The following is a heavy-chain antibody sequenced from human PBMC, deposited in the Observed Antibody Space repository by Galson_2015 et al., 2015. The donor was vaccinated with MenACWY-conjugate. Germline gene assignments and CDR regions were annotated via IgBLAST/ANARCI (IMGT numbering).Heavy chain of an antibody. CDR1: GDSFTFYW. J-gene: IGHJ6*02. Sequence: QSGAEVKKPGESLKISCKGSGDSFTFYWIAWLRQMPGKGLEWMGIIYPGDSDTRYGPSFAGQATISVDRATTNASLRWSSLKASDTGMYFCASHPPRMAADGTSGFDVWGQGTTGTVSS. CDR2: IYPGDSDT. CDR3: ASHPPRMAADGTSGFDV. D-gene: IGHD6-13*01. V-gene: IGHV5-51*01.